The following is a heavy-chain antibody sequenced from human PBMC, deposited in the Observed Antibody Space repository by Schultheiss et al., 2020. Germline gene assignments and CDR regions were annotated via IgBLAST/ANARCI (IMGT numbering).Heavy chain of an antibody. CDR3: ARWGYSYGSTDY. J-gene: IGHJ4*02. D-gene: IGHD5-18*01. Sequence: ASVKVSCKASGYTFTSYYMHWVRQAPGQGLEWMGWMNPNSGNTGYAQKFQGRVTMTRNTSISTAYMELSSLRSEDTAVYYCARWGYSYGSTDYWGQGTLVTVSS. CDR1: GYTFTSYY. V-gene: IGHV1-8*02. CDR2: MNPNSGNT.